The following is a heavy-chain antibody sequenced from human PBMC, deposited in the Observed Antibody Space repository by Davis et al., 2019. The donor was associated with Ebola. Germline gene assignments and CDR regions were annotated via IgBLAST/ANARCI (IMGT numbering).Heavy chain of an antibody. D-gene: IGHD2-15*01. Sequence: PGGSLRLSCATSGFTFSSYAMSWVRQAPGKGLEWVSAISGSSESTYYTDSVRGRFTISRDNSKNTLYLHMNSLRAEDTAVYYCAKVFGTIVVLTATRWFDYWGQGTLVTVSS. V-gene: IGHV3-23*01. CDR3: AKVFGTIVVLTATRWFDY. J-gene: IGHJ4*02. CDR2: ISGSSEST. CDR1: GFTFSSYA.